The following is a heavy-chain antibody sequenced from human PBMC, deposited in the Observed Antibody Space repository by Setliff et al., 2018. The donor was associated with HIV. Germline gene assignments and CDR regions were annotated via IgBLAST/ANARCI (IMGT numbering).Heavy chain of an antibody. V-gene: IGHV3-48*01. CDR1: GFTFSSHS. Sequence: GSLRLSCAASGFTFSSHSMNWVRQSPGKGLEWVSYISSSSSSIYYADSVKGRFTISRDNAKNSLYLQMNSLRVEDTAVYYCAKAVAQQFVSFFDHWGQGTLVTVSS. D-gene: IGHD6-6*01. CDR3: AKAVAQQFVSFFDH. CDR2: ISSSSSSI. J-gene: IGHJ4*02.